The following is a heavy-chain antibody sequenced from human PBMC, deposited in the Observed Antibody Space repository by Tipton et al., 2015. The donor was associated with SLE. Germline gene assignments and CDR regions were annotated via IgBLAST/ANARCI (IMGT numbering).Heavy chain of an antibody. CDR3: AKVGNGPYDY. D-gene: IGHD1-1*01. V-gene: IGHV3-13*05. CDR2: IGTAGDP. Sequence: SLRLSCAASGFTFSSYDMHWVRQATGKGLEWVSAIGTAGDPYYPDSVKGRFTISRDNAKNSLYLQMNSLRAEDTAVYYCAKVGNGPYDYWGQGTLVTVSS. CDR1: GFTFSSYD. J-gene: IGHJ4*02.